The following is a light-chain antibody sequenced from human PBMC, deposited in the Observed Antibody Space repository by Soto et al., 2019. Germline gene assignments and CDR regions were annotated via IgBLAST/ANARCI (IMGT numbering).Light chain of an antibody. CDR2: DAS. V-gene: IGKV3-11*01. CDR1: QSISSY. Sequence: EVVLTQSPDTLSLPPGERATLSCRASQSISSYLAWYQQKPGQAPRLLIYDASTRATGIPARFSGSGSETDFTLTITSLEPEDFAVYYCQQRNNWPPITFGQGTRLEIK. CDR3: QQRNNWPPIT. J-gene: IGKJ5*01.